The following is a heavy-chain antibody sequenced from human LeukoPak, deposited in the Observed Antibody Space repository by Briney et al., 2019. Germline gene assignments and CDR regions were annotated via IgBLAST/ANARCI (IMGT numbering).Heavy chain of an antibody. Sequence: SETLSLTCTVSGGSISSYYWSWIRQPPGKGLGWIGYIYYSGSTNYNPSLKSRVTISVDTSKNQFSLKLSSVTAAATAVYYCARGPPFSNWFDPWGQGTLVTVSS. D-gene: IGHD3-3*01. J-gene: IGHJ5*02. V-gene: IGHV4-59*01. CDR3: ARGPPFSNWFDP. CDR1: GGSISSYY. CDR2: IYYSGST.